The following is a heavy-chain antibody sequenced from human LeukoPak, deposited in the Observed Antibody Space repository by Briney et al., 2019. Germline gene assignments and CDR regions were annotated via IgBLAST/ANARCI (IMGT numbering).Heavy chain of an antibody. CDR3: ARDNSIHERGWWFDP. J-gene: IGHJ5*02. Sequence: ASVKVSCKASGYTFTSYYMHWVRQAPGQGLEWMGLINPRGTSTIYAEKFQGRIIMTRDMSTTTDYMELSSLKSDDTAVYYCARDNSIHERGWWFDPWGQGTLVTVSS. CDR2: INPRGTST. D-gene: IGHD4-23*01. V-gene: IGHV1-46*01. CDR1: GYTFTSYY.